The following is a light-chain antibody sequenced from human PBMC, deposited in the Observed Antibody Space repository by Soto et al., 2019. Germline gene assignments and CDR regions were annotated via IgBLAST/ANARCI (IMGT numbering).Light chain of an antibody. V-gene: IGKV3-15*01. CDR2: GAS. CDR3: QQYNYRPPA. Sequence: EIVMTQSPATLSVSPGERAALSCRASQSVSGNLAWYQQTPGQAPRLLIYGASTGATGIPARFSGSGFGTEFTLTIISLKSEDFAVYYCQQYNYRPPAFGQGTRLEIK. CDR1: QSVSGN. J-gene: IGKJ5*01.